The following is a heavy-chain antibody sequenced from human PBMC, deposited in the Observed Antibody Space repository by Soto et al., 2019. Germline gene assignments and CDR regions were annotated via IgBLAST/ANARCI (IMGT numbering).Heavy chain of an antibody. J-gene: IGHJ4*02. D-gene: IGHD1-1*01. CDR2: ISWNSGSI. CDR1: GFTFDDYA. Sequence: VQLVESGGGLVQPGRSLRLSCAASGFTFDDYAMHWVRQAPGKGLEWVSGISWNSGSIGYADSVKGRFTISRDNAKNSLYLQMNSLRAEDTALYYCAKGNWNDYYFDYWGQGTLVTVSS. V-gene: IGHV3-9*01. CDR3: AKGNWNDYYFDY.